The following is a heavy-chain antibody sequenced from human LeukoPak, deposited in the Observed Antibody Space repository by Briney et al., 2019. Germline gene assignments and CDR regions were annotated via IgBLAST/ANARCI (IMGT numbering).Heavy chain of an antibody. V-gene: IGHV1-69-2*01. D-gene: IGHD4-11*01. CDR2: VDPEDGET. J-gene: IGHJ4*02. CDR3: ATDRIVLSYSNYTSVDY. CDR1: GYTFTDYY. Sequence: KISCKVSGYTFTDYYMHWVQQAPGKGLEWMGLVDPEDGETIYAEKFQGRVTITADTSTDTAYMELSSLRSEDTAVYYCATDRIVLSYSNYTSVDYWGQGTLVTVSS.